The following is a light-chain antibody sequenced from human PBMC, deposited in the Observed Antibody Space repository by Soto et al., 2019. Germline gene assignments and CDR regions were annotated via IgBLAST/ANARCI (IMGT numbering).Light chain of an antibody. CDR2: DAS. CDR1: QSVSGDS. Sequence: EIGLRQSPGTLSRSPGERATLSFVASQSVSGDSLAWYQQKPGQAPTLLIHDASSRATGIPDRFSGSGSGTDFTLTITRLEPEDFAVYHCQQYGSSPWTFGQGTKVDI. V-gene: IGKV3-20*01. CDR3: QQYGSSPWT. J-gene: IGKJ1*01.